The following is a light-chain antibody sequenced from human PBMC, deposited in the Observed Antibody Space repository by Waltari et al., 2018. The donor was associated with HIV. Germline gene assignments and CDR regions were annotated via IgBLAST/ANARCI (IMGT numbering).Light chain of an antibody. CDR2: DVD. CDR1: DSDFGLSNF. J-gene: IGLJ2*01. Sequence: SAVTQPASVSGLPGQSITISCTGDDSDFGLSNFVSWYQQHPDTLPRLILYDVDSRDSGISQRFSGSMSGRAASLNISGLRAEDEADYYCASFTGDHTLLFGGGTRVTVL. V-gene: IGLV2-14*03. CDR3: ASFTGDHTLL.